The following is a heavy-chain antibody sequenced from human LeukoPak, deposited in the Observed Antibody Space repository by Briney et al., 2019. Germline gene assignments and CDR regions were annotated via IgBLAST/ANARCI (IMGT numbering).Heavy chain of an antibody. Sequence: SASLSLTCALSGRSINTYYWSWIRQPLGKGPEWIGYVYYTGTTSYNPSLTSRVTISVETSKNQFSLTLTSVTAADTAVYHCARQSDPYSHYGLDFWGQGTTVIVSS. J-gene: IGHJ6*02. CDR2: VYYTGTT. V-gene: IGHV4-59*01. CDR1: GRSINTYY. CDR3: ARQSDPYSHYGLDF.